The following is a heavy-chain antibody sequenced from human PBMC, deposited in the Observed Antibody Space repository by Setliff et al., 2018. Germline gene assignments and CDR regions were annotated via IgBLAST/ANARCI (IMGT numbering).Heavy chain of an antibody. CDR2: IYYSGKT. J-gene: IGHJ3*01. CDR1: GASVSNVNYY. CDR3: AGIGHFDFWRGFGVGAFDL. D-gene: IGHD3-3*01. V-gene: IGHV4-39*01. Sequence: SETLSLTCSVSGASVSNVNYYWGWIRQPPGKGLEWVASIYYSGKTYSNPSFKSRVTMSLDKSKNQFSLKLASVTAADTALYYCAGIGHFDFWRGFGVGAFDLWGHGSVVTVSS.